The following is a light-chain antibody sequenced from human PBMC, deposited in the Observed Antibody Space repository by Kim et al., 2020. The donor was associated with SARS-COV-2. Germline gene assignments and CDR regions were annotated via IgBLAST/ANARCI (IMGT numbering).Light chain of an antibody. CDR2: DGS. V-gene: IGLV2-14*03. CDR1: SSDVGGYKY. J-gene: IGLJ2*01. CDR3: SSYTSITGLYIL. Sequence: TNSCHGTSSDVGGYKYVSWYQQHPGKAPKLMIYDGSYRPSGVSNRFSGSKSGNTASLTISGLQVEDEADYYCSSYTSITGLYILFGGGTQLTVL.